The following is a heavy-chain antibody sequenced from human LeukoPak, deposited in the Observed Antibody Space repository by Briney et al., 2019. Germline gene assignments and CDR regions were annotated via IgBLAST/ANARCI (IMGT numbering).Heavy chain of an antibody. CDR3: ARLGSSSWYVDY. CDR2: IYYSGST. Sequence: SETLSLTCTVSGGSISSSSYYWGWIRQPPGKGLEWIGSIYYSGSTYYNPSLKSRVTISVDTSKNQFTLKLSSVTAADTAVYYCARLGSSSWYVDYWGQGTLVTVSS. J-gene: IGHJ4*02. V-gene: IGHV4-39*01. CDR1: GGSISSSSYY. D-gene: IGHD6-13*01.